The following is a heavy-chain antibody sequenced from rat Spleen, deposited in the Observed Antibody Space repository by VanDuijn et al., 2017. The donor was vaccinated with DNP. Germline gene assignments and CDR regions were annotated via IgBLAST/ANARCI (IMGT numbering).Heavy chain of an antibody. CDR3: TRDRGYGSHDVDY. Sequence: QVQLKESGPGLVQPSQTLSLTCTVSGFSLTSYGVSWVRQPPGKGLEWMGLIGNTGDTAYNSALKARLSISKNTSKNQVFLKRNSLQTDDTCTSYCTRDRGYGSHDVDYWGQGVMVTVSS. D-gene: IGHD1-3*01. CDR1: GFSLTSYG. V-gene: IGHV2-63*01. J-gene: IGHJ2*01. CDR2: IGNTGDT.